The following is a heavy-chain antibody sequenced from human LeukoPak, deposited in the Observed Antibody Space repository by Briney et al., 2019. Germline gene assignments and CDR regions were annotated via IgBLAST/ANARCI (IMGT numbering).Heavy chain of an antibody. D-gene: IGHD5-18*01. J-gene: IGHJ4*02. CDR3: AKVGDTAMAHFDY. V-gene: IGHV3-23*01. CDR1: GFTFSRYA. CDR2: ISVSGGGP. Sequence: GGSLRLACAASGFTFSRYAMSGVCQAPRKRLWWVSGISVSGGGPYYTDSVKGGFTISRDNSKNTLYLQMNSLRAEDTAVYYCAKVGDTAMAHFDYWGQGTLVTVSS.